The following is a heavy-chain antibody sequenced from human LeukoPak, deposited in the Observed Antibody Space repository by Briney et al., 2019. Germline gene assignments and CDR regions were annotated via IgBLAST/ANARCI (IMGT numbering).Heavy chain of an antibody. D-gene: IGHD6-19*01. J-gene: IGHJ4*02. Sequence: PGGPLRLSCAASGFTLSSYSMNWVRQAPGKGLEWVSYISGGSSTIYYAESVKGRFTISRDNAKSSLYLLMDTLRAEDTAVYYCARVGSTQWLDYWGQGTLVTVSS. V-gene: IGHV3-48*01. CDR2: ISGGSSTI. CDR3: ARVGSTQWLDY. CDR1: GFTLSSYS.